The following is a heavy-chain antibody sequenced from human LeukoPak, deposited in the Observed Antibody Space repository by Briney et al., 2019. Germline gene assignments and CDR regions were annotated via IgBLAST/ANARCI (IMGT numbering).Heavy chain of an antibody. CDR1: GDSISSYY. CDR3: AREYKTYYYGMDV. D-gene: IGHD1-14*01. Sequence: SETLSLTCTVSGDSISSYYWNWIRQPPGKGLEWIAYVYYSGSTYYNPSLKSRVTISVDTSKNQFSLKLSSVTAADTAVYYCAREYKTYYYGMDVWGQGTTVTVSS. CDR2: VYYSGST. V-gene: IGHV4-59*12. J-gene: IGHJ6*02.